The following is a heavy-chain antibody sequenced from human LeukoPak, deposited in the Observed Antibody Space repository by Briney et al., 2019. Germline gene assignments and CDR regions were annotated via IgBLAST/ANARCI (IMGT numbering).Heavy chain of an antibody. CDR1: GGSISSSSYY. CDR3: ARGHGLGSYSFDY. D-gene: IGHD3-10*01. V-gene: IGHV4-39*07. Sequence: SETLSLTCTVSGGSISSSSYYWGWIRQPPGKGLEWIGSIYYSGSTYYNPSLKSRVTISVDTSKNQFSLKLSSVTAADTAVYYCARGHGLGSYSFDYWGQGTLVTVSS. J-gene: IGHJ4*02. CDR2: IYYSGST.